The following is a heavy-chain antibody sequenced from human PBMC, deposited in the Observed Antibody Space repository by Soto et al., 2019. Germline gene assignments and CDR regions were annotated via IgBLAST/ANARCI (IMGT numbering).Heavy chain of an antibody. CDR3: ARGREYSTVQIGY. CDR2: MNPNSGNT. D-gene: IGHD6-6*01. V-gene: IGHV1-8*01. J-gene: IGHJ4*02. Sequence: QVQLVQSGAEVKKPGASVKVSCKASGYTFTSYNINWVRQATGQGLEWMGWMNPNSGNTGYAQKFQGRVTMTRNTYIRTAYLELSSLRSDDTAVYYGARGREYSTVQIGYWGQGTLVTVSS. CDR1: GYTFTSYN.